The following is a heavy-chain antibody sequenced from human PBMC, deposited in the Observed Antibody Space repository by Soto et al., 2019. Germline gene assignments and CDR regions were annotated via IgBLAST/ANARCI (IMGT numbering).Heavy chain of an antibody. CDR2: IYSGGST. Sequence: EVQLVESGGGLVQPGGSLRLSCAASGFTVSSNYMSWVRQAPGKGLEWVSVIYSGGSTYYADSVKGRFTISRHNSKNTLYLQMNSLRAEDTAVYYWARGGGGYYDFWSGTHYMDVWGKGTTVTVSS. CDR3: ARGGGGYYDFWSGTHYMDV. CDR1: GFTVSSNY. V-gene: IGHV3-53*04. J-gene: IGHJ6*03. D-gene: IGHD3-3*01.